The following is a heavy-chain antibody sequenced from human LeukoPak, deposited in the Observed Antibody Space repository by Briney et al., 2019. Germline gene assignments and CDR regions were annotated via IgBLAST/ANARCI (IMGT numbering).Heavy chain of an antibody. Sequence: ASVKVSCKASGYTFTSYGISWVRQAPGQGLEWMGWINPNSGGTNYAQKFQGRVTMTRDTSISTAYMELSRLRSDDTAVYYCARGIPYSGSYIGIFDYWGQGTLVTVSS. CDR1: GYTFTSYG. V-gene: IGHV1-2*02. CDR2: INPNSGGT. D-gene: IGHD1-26*01. J-gene: IGHJ4*02. CDR3: ARGIPYSGSYIGIFDY.